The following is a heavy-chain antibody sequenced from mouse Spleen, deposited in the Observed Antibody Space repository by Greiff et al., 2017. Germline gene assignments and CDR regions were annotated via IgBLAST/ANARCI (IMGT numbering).Heavy chain of an antibody. V-gene: IGHV1-20*02. CDR2: INPYNGDT. Sequence: VQLKESGPELVKPGASVKISCKASGYSFTGYFMNWVMQSHGKSLEWIGRINPYNGDTFYNQKFKGKATLTVDKSSSTAHMELRSLASEDSAVYYCARINYGYCFDYWGQGTTLTVSS. J-gene: IGHJ2*01. D-gene: IGHD1-2*01. CDR3: ARINYGYCFDY. CDR1: GYSFTGYF.